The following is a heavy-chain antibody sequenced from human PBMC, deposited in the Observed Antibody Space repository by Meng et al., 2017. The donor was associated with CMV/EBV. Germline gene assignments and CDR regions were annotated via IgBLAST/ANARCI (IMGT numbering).Heavy chain of an antibody. CDR1: GFTVSSNY. CDR2: IDSGGST. D-gene: IGHD3-10*01. J-gene: IGHJ4*02. CDR3: ARNMIGAYGSGSYTSGIGEG. Sequence: GGSLRLSCAASGFTVSSNYMGWVRQAPGKGLEGVSVIDSGGSTYYADSVKGRFTISRDNSKNTLYLQMNSLRAEDTAVYYCARNMIGAYGSGSYTSGIGEGWGQGTLVTVSS. V-gene: IGHV3-53*01.